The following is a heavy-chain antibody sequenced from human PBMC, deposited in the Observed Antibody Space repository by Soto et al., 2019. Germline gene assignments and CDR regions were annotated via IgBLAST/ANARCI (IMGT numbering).Heavy chain of an antibody. J-gene: IGHJ4*02. CDR2: INPNSGGT. V-gene: IGHV1-2*04. D-gene: IGHD5-18*01. CDR3: ARPVDTAMASGFDY. CDR1: GYTFTGYY. Sequence: GASVKVSCKASGYTFTGYYMHWVRQAPGQGLEWMGWINPNSGGTNYAQKFQGWVTMTRDTSISTAYMELSRLRSDDTAVYYCARPVDTAMASGFDYWGQGTLVTVSS.